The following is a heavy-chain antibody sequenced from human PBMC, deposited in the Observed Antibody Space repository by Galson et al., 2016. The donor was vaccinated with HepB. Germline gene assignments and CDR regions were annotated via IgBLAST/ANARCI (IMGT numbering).Heavy chain of an antibody. CDR3: ARDINSILRPPRGGVDA. CDR2: IWYDGRNK. J-gene: IGHJ6*02. V-gene: IGHV3-33*01. Sequence: SLRLSCAASGFNFRGFAMHWVRQAPGKGLEWVAVIWYDGRNKYYVDSVRGRFTISRDNSKNTVYLEMNSLRVEDTAVYHCARDINSILRPPRGGVDAWGQGTTVIVSS. D-gene: IGHD2/OR15-2a*01. CDR1: GFNFRGFA.